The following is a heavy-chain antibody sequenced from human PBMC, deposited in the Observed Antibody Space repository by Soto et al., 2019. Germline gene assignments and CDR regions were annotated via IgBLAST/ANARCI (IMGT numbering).Heavy chain of an antibody. CDR2: IYYSGST. CDR1: GGSISSGDYY. J-gene: IGHJ4*02. Sequence: PSETLSLTCTVSGGSISSGDYYWSWIRQPPGRGLEWIGYIYYSGSTYYNPSLKSRVTISVDTSKNQFSLKLSSVTAADTAVYYCARANLLEWLSHTFDYWGQGTLVTVSS. CDR3: ARANLLEWLSHTFDY. D-gene: IGHD3-3*01. V-gene: IGHV4-30-4*01.